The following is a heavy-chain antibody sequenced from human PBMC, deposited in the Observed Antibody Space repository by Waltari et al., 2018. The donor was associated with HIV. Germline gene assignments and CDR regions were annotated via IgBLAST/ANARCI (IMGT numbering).Heavy chain of an antibody. CDR2: INPSTGDT. CDR1: GYTYSAYY. Sequence: QVQLVQSGSDVKKPGASVKISCKASGYTYSAYYKHWVRQAPGQGLEWMGRINPSTGDTHYAQKFQGRVTMTRDTSINTAYMELSRLTSNDTAVYYCSVPNIAMAGTLRFDFWGQGSLVTVSS. CDR3: SVPNIAMAGTLRFDF. V-gene: IGHV1-2*06. D-gene: IGHD6-19*01. J-gene: IGHJ4*02.